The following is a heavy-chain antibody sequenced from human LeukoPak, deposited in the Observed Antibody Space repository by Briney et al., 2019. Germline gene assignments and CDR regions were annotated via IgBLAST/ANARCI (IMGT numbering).Heavy chain of an antibody. Sequence: GGSLRLSCAASGFIVSSNYMSWVRQAPGKGLEWVSVLYSGGTTYYADSVKGRFTISRDNSKNTLYLQMNSLRAEDTAVYYCARVTYGSGTPGDAFDIWGQGTMVTVSS. D-gene: IGHD3-10*01. CDR3: ARVTYGSGTPGDAFDI. CDR2: LYSGGTT. J-gene: IGHJ3*02. V-gene: IGHV3-53*01. CDR1: GFIVSSNY.